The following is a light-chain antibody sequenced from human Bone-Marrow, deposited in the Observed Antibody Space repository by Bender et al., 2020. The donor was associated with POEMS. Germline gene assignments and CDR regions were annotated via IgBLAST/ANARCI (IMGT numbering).Light chain of an antibody. CDR2: GYN. J-gene: IGLJ3*02. CDR3: QSYDNSLGGWV. V-gene: IGLV1-40*01. Sequence: QSVLTQPPSVSGAPGKRVTISCTWSSSNTGSGYDINWYQHLPGTAPKLLIYGYNNRPSGVPDRFSGSKSGTSASLAITGLQAEDEGDYYCQSYDNSLGGWVFGGGTKLTVL. CDR1: SSNTGSGYD.